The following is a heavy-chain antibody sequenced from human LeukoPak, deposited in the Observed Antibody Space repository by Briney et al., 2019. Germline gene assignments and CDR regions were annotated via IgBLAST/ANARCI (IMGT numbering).Heavy chain of an antibody. V-gene: IGHV3-30-3*01. CDR2: ISYDGSNK. Sequence: GGSLRLSCAASGFTFSSYAMHWVRQAPGKGLEWVAVISYDGSNKYYADSVKGRSTISRDNSKNTPYLQMNSLRAEDTAVYYCARESTSCPDYWGQGTLVTVSS. CDR3: ARESTSCPDY. D-gene: IGHD2-2*01. CDR1: GFTFSSYA. J-gene: IGHJ4*02.